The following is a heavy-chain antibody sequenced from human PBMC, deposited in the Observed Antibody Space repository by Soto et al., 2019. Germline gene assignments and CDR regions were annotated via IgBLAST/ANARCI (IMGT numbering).Heavy chain of an antibody. V-gene: IGHV3-30*18. CDR3: ANGRYSSPPGMDV. D-gene: IGHD2-15*01. J-gene: IGHJ6*02. CDR1: GFIFRTYG. Sequence: GGSLRLSCAASGFIFRTYGMHWVRQAPGKGLEWVALILNDGSSEYYADSVKGRFTISRDNSKNMLYLQMNSLRVEDTAMYYCANGRYSSPPGMDVWGQGTTVTVSS. CDR2: ILNDGSSE.